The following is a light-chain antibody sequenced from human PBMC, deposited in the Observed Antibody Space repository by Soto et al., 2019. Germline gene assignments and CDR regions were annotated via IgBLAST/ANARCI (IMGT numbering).Light chain of an antibody. V-gene: IGLV1-40*01. CDR1: SSNIGAGYD. CDR3: QSYDRSLSGRVV. Sequence: QSVLTQPPSVSGAPGQRVTISCTGSSSNIGAGYDVHWYQQLPGTAPKLLIYGNSNRPSGVPDRFSGSKSGTSASLAITGLQDEDEADYYCQSYDRSLSGRVVFGGGTKLTVL. CDR2: GNS. J-gene: IGLJ2*01.